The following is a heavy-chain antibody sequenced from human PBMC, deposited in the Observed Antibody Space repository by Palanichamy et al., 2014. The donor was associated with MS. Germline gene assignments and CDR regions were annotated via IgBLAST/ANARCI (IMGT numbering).Heavy chain of an antibody. D-gene: IGHD1-7*01. CDR1: GYTFTSYY. Sequence: QVQLVQSGAEAKKPGASVKVSCKASGYTFTSYYMHWVRQAPGQGLEWMGIINPSGGSTSYAQKFQGRVTMTRDTSTSTVYMELSSLRSEDTAVYYCARDFSNNWNYLGSPFDPWGQGTLVTVSS. J-gene: IGHJ5*02. V-gene: IGHV1-46*01. CDR2: INPSGGST. CDR3: ARDFSNNWNYLGSPFDP.